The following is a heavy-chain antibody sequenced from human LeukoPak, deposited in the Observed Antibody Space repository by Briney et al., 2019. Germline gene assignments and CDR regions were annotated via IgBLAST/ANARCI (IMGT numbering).Heavy chain of an antibody. Sequence: SETLSLTCTVSGGSISSYYWSLIRQPPGKGLEWIGYIYYSGSTNYNPSLKSRVTISVDTSKNQFSLKLSSVTAADTAVYYCARGRAYCSGGSCYDDAFDIWGQGTMVTVSS. CDR3: ARGRAYCSGGSCYDDAFDI. CDR1: GGSISSYY. J-gene: IGHJ3*02. D-gene: IGHD2-15*01. V-gene: IGHV4-59*01. CDR2: IYYSGST.